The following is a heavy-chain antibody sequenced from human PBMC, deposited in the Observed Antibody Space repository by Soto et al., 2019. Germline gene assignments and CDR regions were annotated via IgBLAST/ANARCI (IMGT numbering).Heavy chain of an antibody. CDR3: AREGYCSGGSCALYYHDYFGMDV. D-gene: IGHD2-15*01. V-gene: IGHV1-18*01. CDR2: ISAYNGNT. CDR1: GYTFTRYG. Sequence: QVQLVQSGAEVKKPGASVKVSCKASGYTFTRYGISWVRQAPGQGLEWMGWISAYNGNTTYAQKFQGRVTMTTDTSTSRTYMELRSLTSDDTAVFYCAREGYCSGGSCALYYHDYFGMDVWGQGTTVTVSS. J-gene: IGHJ6*02.